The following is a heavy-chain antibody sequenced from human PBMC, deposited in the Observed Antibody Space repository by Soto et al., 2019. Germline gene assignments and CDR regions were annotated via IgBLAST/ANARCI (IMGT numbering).Heavy chain of an antibody. CDR2: IVVGSGNT. V-gene: IGHV1-58*01. CDR3: AAKYSGSSPLAN. D-gene: IGHD1-26*01. J-gene: IGHJ4*02. CDR1: GFTFTSSA. Sequence: SVKVSCKASGFTFTSSAVQWVRQARGQRLEWIGWIVVGSGNTNYAQKFQERVTITRDMSTSTAYMELSSLRSEDTAVYYCAAKYSGSSPLANWGQGTLVTVS.